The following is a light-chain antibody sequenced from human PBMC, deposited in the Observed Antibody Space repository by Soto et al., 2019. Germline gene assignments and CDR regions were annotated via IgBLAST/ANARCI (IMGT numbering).Light chain of an antibody. CDR3: QQHSKWTIT. CDR2: GIS. Sequence: EIVMTQSPGTLSLSPGETATLSCRASQSVDSNYLAWYQQKPGQAPRLLVYGISTRATDIPARFSGSGSGTDFTLTISSLQSEDFGIYYCQQHSKWTITFGQGTRLEIK. J-gene: IGKJ5*01. V-gene: IGKV3-15*01. CDR1: QSVDSN.